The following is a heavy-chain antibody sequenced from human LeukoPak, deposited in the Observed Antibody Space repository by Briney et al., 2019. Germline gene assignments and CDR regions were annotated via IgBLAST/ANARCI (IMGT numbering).Heavy chain of an antibody. CDR3: ARGYDYVWGSYQYYFDY. CDR2: IYPGDSDT. Sequence: GESLKISCKGSGYSFTSYWIGWVRQMPGKGLEWMGIIYPGDSDTRYSPSFQGQVTISADKSISTAYLQWSSLKASDTAMYYCARGYDYVWGSYQYYFDYWGQGTLVTVSS. J-gene: IGHJ4*02. D-gene: IGHD3-16*02. CDR1: GYSFTSYW. V-gene: IGHV5-51*01.